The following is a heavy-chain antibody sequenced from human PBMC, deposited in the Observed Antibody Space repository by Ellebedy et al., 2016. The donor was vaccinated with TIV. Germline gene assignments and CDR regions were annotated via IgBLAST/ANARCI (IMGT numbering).Heavy chain of an antibody. CDR3: VRDGSYDYGDY. V-gene: IGHV3-74*01. CDR2: IYNDGSST. CDR1: GFTFSNYW. D-gene: IGHD3-16*01. Sequence: GESLKISCAASGFTFSNYWMHWLRQAPGKGVVWVSRIYNDGSSTSYADSVKGRFTISRDNTKNTVYLQMNSLRVEDTAVYYCVRDGSYDYGDYWGQGTVVTVSS. J-gene: IGHJ4*02.